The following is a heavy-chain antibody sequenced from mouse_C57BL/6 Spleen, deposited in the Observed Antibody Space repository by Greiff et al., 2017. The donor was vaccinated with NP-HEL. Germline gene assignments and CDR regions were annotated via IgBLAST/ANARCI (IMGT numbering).Heavy chain of an antibody. V-gene: IGHV1-69*01. CDR3: ARRGGFITPYFDV. CDR1: GYTFTSYW. Sequence: VQLQQPGAELVMPGASVKLSCKASGYTFTSYWMHWVKQRPGQGLEWIGEIDPSDSYTNYNQKFKGKSTLTVDKSSSTAYMQLSSLTSEDSAVYYCARRGGFITPYFDVWGTGTTVTVSS. CDR2: IDPSDSYT. J-gene: IGHJ1*03. D-gene: IGHD1-1*01.